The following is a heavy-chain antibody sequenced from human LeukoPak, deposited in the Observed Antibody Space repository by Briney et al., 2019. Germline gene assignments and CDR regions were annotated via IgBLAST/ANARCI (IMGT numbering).Heavy chain of an antibody. CDR3: ARDPKSAVAADWFDP. J-gene: IGHJ5*01. D-gene: IGHD6-19*01. V-gene: IGHV4-30-4*01. CDR1: GGSISSGDYY. CDR2: IYYSGST. Sequence: SQTLSLTCTVSGGSISSGDYYWSWIRQPPGKGLEWIGYIYYSGSTYYNPSLKSRVTISVDTSNNQFSLTLSSVTAADTAFYYCARDPKSAVAADWFDPWGQGTLVTVSS.